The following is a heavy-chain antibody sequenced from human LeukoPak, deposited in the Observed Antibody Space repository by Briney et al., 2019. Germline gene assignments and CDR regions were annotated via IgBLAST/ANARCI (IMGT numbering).Heavy chain of an antibody. CDR1: GFTFSSCG. V-gene: IGHV3-30*18. D-gene: IGHD5-24*01. CDR3: AKDGDGYNLYFDY. CDR2: ISYDGSNK. Sequence: GGSLRLSCAASGFTFSSCGMHWVRQAPGKGLEWVAVISYDGSNKYYADSVKGRFTIYRDNSKNTLYLRMNSLRAEDTAVYYCAKDGDGYNLYFDYWGQGTLVTVSS. J-gene: IGHJ4*02.